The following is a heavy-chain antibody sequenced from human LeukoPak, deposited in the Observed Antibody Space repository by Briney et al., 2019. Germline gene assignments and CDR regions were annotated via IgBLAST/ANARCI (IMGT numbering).Heavy chain of an antibody. CDR3: ARDSYYDSSGYYPDAFDI. D-gene: IGHD3-22*01. J-gene: IGHJ3*02. CDR2: ISSSSSYI. CDR1: GFTFSSYS. Sequence: GGSPRLSCAASGFTFSSYSMNWVRQAPGKGLEWVSSISSSSSYIYYADSVKGRFTISRDNAKNSLYLQMNSLRAEDTAAYYCARDSYYDSSGYYPDAFDIWGQGTMVTVSS. V-gene: IGHV3-21*01.